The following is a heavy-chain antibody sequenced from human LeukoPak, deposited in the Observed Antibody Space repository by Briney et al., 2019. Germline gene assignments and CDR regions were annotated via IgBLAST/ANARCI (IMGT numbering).Heavy chain of an antibody. D-gene: IGHD5/OR15-5a*01. J-gene: IGHJ6*02. Sequence: GGSLRLSCAASGFTFDDYAMHWVRQAPGKGLEWVSGISWNSGSIGYADSVKGRFTISRDNAKNSLYLQMNSLRAEDTALYYCAKDLESIRSYYYYGMDVWGQGTTVTVSS. CDR2: ISWNSGSI. V-gene: IGHV3-9*01. CDR3: AKDLESIRSYYYYGMDV. CDR1: GFTFDDYA.